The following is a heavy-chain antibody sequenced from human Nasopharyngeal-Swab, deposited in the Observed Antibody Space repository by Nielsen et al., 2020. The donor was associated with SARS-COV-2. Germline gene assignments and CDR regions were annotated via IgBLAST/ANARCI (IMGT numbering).Heavy chain of an antibody. V-gene: IGHV4-39*07. Sequence: SETLSLTCTVSGGSISSSSYYWGWIRQPPGKGLAWIGSIYYSGSTNYNPSLKSRVTISVDTSKNQFSLKLSSVTAADTAVYYCARFDYWFDPWGQGTLVTVSS. CDR2: IYYSGST. D-gene: IGHD3-9*01. CDR1: GGSISSSSYY. J-gene: IGHJ5*02. CDR3: ARFDYWFDP.